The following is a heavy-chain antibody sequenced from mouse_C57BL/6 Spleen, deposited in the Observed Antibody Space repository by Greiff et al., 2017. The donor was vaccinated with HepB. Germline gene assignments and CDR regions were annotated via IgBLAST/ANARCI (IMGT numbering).Heavy chain of an antibody. Sequence: EVQRVESGGDLVKPGGSLKLSCAASGFTFSSYGMSWVRQTPDKRLEWVATISSGGSYTYYPDSVKGRFTISRDNAKNTLYLQMSSLKSEDTAMYYCARHLITTVVRYYAMDYWGQGTSVTVSS. CDR3: ARHLITTVVRYYAMDY. CDR2: ISSGGSYT. D-gene: IGHD1-1*01. J-gene: IGHJ4*01. V-gene: IGHV5-6*01. CDR1: GFTFSSYG.